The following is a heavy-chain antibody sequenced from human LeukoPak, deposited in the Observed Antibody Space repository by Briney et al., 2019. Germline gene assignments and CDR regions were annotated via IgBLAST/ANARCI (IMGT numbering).Heavy chain of an antibody. CDR2: IYTSGST. CDR3: ARDTLKYYDFWSGYPKALYYYYGMDV. D-gene: IGHD3-3*01. Sequence: SETLSLTCAVYGGSFSGYYWSWIRQPAGKGLEWIGRIYTSGSTNYNPSLKSRVTMSVDTSKNQFSLKLSSVTAADTAVYYCARDTLKYYDFWSGYPKALYYYYGMDVWGQGTTVTVSS. CDR1: GGSFSGYY. J-gene: IGHJ6*02. V-gene: IGHV4-4*07.